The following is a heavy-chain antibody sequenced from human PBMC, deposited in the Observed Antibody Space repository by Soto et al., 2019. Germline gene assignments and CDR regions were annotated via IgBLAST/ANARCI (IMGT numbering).Heavy chain of an antibody. CDR3: AKDTHYYDSSGSFDP. Sequence: PGGSLRLSCAASGFTFSSYVMSWVRQAPGKGLEWVSAVSGDGGGICYADSVKGRFTISRDNAKNSLYLQMNSLRAEDTALYYCAKDTHYYDSSGSFDPWGQGTLVTVSS. V-gene: IGHV3-23*01. J-gene: IGHJ5*02. CDR2: VSGDGGGI. CDR1: GFTFSSYV. D-gene: IGHD3-22*01.